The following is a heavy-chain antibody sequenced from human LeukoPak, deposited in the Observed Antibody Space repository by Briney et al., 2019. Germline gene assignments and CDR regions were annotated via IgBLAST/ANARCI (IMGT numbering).Heavy chain of an antibody. CDR2: MNPNSGNT. CDR1: GYTFTSYD. Sequence: ASVKVSCKASGYTFTSYDINWVRQATGQGLEWMGWMNPNSGNTGYAQKFQGRVTMTRNTSISTAYMELSSLRSEDTAVYYCARDRDITMVRGVIIGDWFDPWGQGTLVTVSS. CDR3: ARDRDITMVRGVIIGDWFDP. D-gene: IGHD3-10*01. V-gene: IGHV1-8*01. J-gene: IGHJ5*02.